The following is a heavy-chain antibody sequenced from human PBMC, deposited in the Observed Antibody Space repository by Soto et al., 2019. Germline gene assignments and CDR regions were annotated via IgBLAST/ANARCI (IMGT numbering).Heavy chain of an antibody. J-gene: IGHJ4*02. V-gene: IGHV4-39*01. D-gene: IGHD2-2*01. CDR2: IYYSGST. CDR1: GGSISSSSYY. CDR3: ARAGALVPAAID. Sequence: PSETLSLTCTVSGGSISSSSYYWGWIRQPPGKGLEWIGSIYYSGSTYYNPSLKSRVTISVDTSKNQFSLKLSSVTAADTAVYYCARAGALVPAAIDWGQGTLVTVSS.